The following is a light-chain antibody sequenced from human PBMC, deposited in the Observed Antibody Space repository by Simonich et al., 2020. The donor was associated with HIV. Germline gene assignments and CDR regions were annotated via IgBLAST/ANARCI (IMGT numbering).Light chain of an antibody. CDR1: RSDVGGYNY. J-gene: IGLJ3*02. CDR3: SSYAGSKV. V-gene: IGLV2-8*01. CDR2: EVS. Sequence: QSALTQPPSASGSPGQSVTISCTGTRSDVGGYNYVAWYQQHPGNATKLMIYEVSKRPSGVPDRFSGSKSGNTASLTVSGLQAEDEADYYCSSYAGSKVFGGGTKLTVL.